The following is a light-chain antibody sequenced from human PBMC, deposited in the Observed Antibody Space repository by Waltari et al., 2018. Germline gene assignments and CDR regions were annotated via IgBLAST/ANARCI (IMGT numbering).Light chain of an antibody. CDR2: EVS. V-gene: IGLV2-14*01. CDR3: TSFGSNTPVI. CDR1: SSDIGGYNS. Sequence: QSALTQPASVSGSPGQSITISCTGTSSDIGGYNSVSWYQYNPGKVPKLVIHEVSKRPSGISDRFSGSKSGNTASLTISGLQAEDEADYYCTSFGSNTPVIFGGGTKLTVL. J-gene: IGLJ2*01.